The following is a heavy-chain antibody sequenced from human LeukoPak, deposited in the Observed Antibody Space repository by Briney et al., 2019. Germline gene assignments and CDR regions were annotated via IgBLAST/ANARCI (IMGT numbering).Heavy chain of an antibody. D-gene: IGHD3-10*01. Sequence: SETLSLTCTVSGGSISTSSYYWGRIRQPPGKGLEWNGSIYYSGSTYYNPSLKSRVTISVDTSRNHFSLRLSSVTAADTAVYYCARHCYGSGSFLNWFDPWGQGTLVTVSS. CDR2: IYYSGST. CDR3: ARHCYGSGSFLNWFDP. CDR1: GGSISTSSYY. V-gene: IGHV4-39*01. J-gene: IGHJ5*02.